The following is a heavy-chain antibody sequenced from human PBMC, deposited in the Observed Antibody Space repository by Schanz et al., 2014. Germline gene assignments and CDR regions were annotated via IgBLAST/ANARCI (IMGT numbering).Heavy chain of an antibody. CDR3: ARGSREGFGDYDAAFDI. Sequence: QVQLQQWGAGLLKPSETLSLTCGVSGGSFSGYFWSWIRQPPERGLEWIGEISHGGTTLYNPSLKRRVTMSVDTSKNQVSLNLRSVTAADTAIYFCARGSREGFGDYDAAFDIWGQGTVVSVS. D-gene: IGHD4-17*01. CDR1: GGSFSGYF. J-gene: IGHJ3*02. V-gene: IGHV4-34*02. CDR2: ISHGGTT.